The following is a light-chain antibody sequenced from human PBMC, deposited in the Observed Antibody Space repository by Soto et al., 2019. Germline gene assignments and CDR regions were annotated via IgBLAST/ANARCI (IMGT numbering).Light chain of an antibody. V-gene: IGKV1-5*01. Sequence: DIQMTQSPSSLSAPIGDRVTITCRASQSISSWLAWYQQKPGKAPKLLIYDASSLESGVPSRFSGSGSGTEFTLTISSLQPDDFATYYCQQYNSYLVTFGQGTKVDIK. CDR1: QSISSW. CDR2: DAS. J-gene: IGKJ1*01. CDR3: QQYNSYLVT.